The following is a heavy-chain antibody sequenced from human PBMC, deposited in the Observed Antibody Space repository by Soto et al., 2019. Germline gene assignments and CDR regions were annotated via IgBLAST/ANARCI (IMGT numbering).Heavy chain of an antibody. D-gene: IGHD6-13*01. Sequence: SETLSLTCAVYGGSFSGYYWSWIRQPPGKGLEWIGEINHSGSTNYNPSLKSRVTISVDTSKNQFSLKLSSVTAADTAVYYCARGSRIAAAGTRGAFDICGQGTMVTVSS. V-gene: IGHV4-34*01. CDR2: INHSGST. CDR1: GGSFSGYY. J-gene: IGHJ3*02. CDR3: ARGSRIAAAGTRGAFDI.